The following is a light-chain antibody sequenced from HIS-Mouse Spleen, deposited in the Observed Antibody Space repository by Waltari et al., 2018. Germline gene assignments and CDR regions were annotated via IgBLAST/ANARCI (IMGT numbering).Light chain of an antibody. J-gene: IGLJ2*01. CDR1: TWGDKY. V-gene: IGLV3-1*01. Sequence: SYELTQPPSVSVSPGQTASITCSGDTWGDKYACWYQQKPGQSPVLVIYQDSKRPSGIPERFSGSNSGNTATLTISGTQAMDEADYYCQAWDSSTDVVFGGGTKLTVL. CDR2: QDS. CDR3: QAWDSSTDVV.